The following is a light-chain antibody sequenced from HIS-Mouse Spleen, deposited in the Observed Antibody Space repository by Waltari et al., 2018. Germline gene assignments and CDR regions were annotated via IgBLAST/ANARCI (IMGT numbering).Light chain of an antibody. CDR2: DNN. CDR1: SSNIGHNY. CDR3: GTWDSSLSAGV. V-gene: IGLV1-51*01. Sequence: QSVLTHPPSVSAAPRQKVTISCSAPSSNIGHNYVPRYQQLPGTAPTLLIYDNNKRPSGIPDRFSGSKSGTSATLGITGLQTGDEADYYCGTWDSSLSAGVFGGGTKLTVL. J-gene: IGLJ3*02.